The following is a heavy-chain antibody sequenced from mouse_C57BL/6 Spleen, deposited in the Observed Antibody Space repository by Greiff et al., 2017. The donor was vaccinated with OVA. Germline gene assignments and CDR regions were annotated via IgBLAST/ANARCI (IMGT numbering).Heavy chain of an antibody. V-gene: IGHV1-85*01. J-gene: IGHJ4*01. CDR2: LYPRDGST. Sequence: VKLVESGPELVKPGASVKLSCKASGYTFTSYDINWVKQRPGQGLEWIGWLYPRDGSTKYNEKFKGKATLTVDTSSSTAYMELHSLTSEDSAVYFCASYYAMDYWGQGTSVTVSS. CDR3: ASYYAMDY. CDR1: GYTFTSYD.